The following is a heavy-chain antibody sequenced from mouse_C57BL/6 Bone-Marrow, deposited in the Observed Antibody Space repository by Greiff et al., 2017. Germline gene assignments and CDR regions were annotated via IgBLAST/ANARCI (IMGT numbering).Heavy chain of an antibody. Sequence: EVMLVESGGGLVKPGGSLKLSCAASGFTFSSYAMSWVRQTPEKRLEWVATISDGGSYTYYPDNVKGRFTISRDNAKNNLYLQMSHLKSEDTAMYYCARDGLLWGFAYWGQGTLVTVSA. J-gene: IGHJ3*01. V-gene: IGHV5-4*01. CDR2: ISDGGSYT. CDR1: GFTFSSYA. D-gene: IGHD2-1*01. CDR3: ARDGLLWGFAY.